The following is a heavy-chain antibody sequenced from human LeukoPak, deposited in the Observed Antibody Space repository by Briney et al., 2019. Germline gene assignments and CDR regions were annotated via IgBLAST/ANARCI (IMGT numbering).Heavy chain of an antibody. Sequence: GESRQISCKGSGYSFTSYWIGWVRQMPGKGLEWMGIIYHGDSDTRYSPSFQGQVTISADKSISTAYLQWSSLKASDTAMYYCARRHPYYYGSGSRSNAFDIWGQGTMVTVSS. J-gene: IGHJ3*02. V-gene: IGHV5-51*01. D-gene: IGHD3-10*01. CDR3: ARRHPYYYGSGSRSNAFDI. CDR1: GYSFTSYW. CDR2: IYHGDSDT.